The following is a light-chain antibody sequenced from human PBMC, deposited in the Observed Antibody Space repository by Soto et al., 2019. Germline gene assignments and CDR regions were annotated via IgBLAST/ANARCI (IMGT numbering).Light chain of an antibody. V-gene: IGLV8-61*01. J-gene: IGLJ3*02. CDR3: VLYMGSGIWV. Sequence: QAVVTQEPSVSVSPGGTVTLTCGLSSGSVSTSYYPSWYQQTPGQAPRTLIYSTNTRSSGVPDRFSGSILGNKAALTITGAQADYESDYYCVLYMGSGIWVVGGGTKLTVL. CDR2: STN. CDR1: SGSVSTSYY.